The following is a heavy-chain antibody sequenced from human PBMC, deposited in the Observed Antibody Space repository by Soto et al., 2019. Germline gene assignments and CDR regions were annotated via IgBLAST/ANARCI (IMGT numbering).Heavy chain of an antibody. CDR3: ARQIYDSDTGPNFQYYFDS. D-gene: IGHD3-22*01. J-gene: IGHJ4*02. V-gene: IGHV5-10-1*01. CDR1: GYSFSVYW. Sequence: GAFLTISCQGSGYSFSVYWITWVRQQPGKGLEWMGRIDPSDSQTYYSPSFRGHVTISVTKSITTVFLQWSSLRASDTAMYYCARQIYDSDTGPNFQYYFDSWGQGTPVTVSS. CDR2: IDPSDSQT.